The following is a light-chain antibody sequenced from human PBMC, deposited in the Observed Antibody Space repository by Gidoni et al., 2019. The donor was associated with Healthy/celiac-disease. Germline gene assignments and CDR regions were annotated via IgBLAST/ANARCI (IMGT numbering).Light chain of an antibody. Sequence: AIRITQSPSSLAASTGDRVTLTCRASQGISSYLAWYQPKPGKAPKLLIYAASTLQSGVPSRFSGSGSGTDFTLTISCLQSEDFATYYCQQYYSYPWTFXXXTKVEIK. CDR2: AAS. J-gene: IGKJ1*01. V-gene: IGKV1-8*01. CDR1: QGISSY. CDR3: QQYYSYPWT.